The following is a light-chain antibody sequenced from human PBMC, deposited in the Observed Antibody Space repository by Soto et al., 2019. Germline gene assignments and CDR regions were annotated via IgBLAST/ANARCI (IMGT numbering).Light chain of an antibody. Sequence: QSVLTQPPSPSGTPGQRVTISCSGSSSNIGRNTVNWYQQRPGKAPKLLMYSSIQRPSGVPDRFSGSKSGTSASLAISGRQSEYEADYYGATWDDSRNGVVFGGGTKLTVL. CDR1: SSNIGRNT. CDR3: ATWDDSRNGVV. V-gene: IGLV1-44*01. J-gene: IGLJ2*01. CDR2: SSI.